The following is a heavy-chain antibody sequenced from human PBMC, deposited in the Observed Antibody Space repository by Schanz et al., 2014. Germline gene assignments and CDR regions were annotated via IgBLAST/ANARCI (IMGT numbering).Heavy chain of an antibody. CDR2: MNPTTGNR. CDR3: AVHYGDRAL. D-gene: IGHD4-17*01. V-gene: IGHV1-8*01. CDR1: GYSFTTYD. J-gene: IGHJ4*02. Sequence: QVQLVQSGAEVKKPGASVRVSCKASGYSFTTYDVNWVRQATGQGLEWMGWMNPTTGNRGYAQNFQGRTTMTRDTTFKTADMEMTDLNFEDACVNDCAVHYGDRALWGQGTLIAVSS.